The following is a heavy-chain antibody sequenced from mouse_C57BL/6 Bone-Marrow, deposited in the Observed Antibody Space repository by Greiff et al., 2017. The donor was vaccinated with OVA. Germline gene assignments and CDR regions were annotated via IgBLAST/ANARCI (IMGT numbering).Heavy chain of an antibody. D-gene: IGHD3-3*01. CDR1: GYTFTSYG. V-gene: IGHV1-81*01. CDR3: ARRAGYLLYAMDY. J-gene: IGHJ4*01. CDR2: IYPRSGNT. Sequence: QVQLKESGAELARPGASVKLSCKASGYTFTSYGISWVKQRTGQGLEWIGEIYPRSGNTYYNEKFKGKATLTADKSSSTAYMELRSLTSEDSAVYFCARRAGYLLYAMDYWGQGTSVTVSS.